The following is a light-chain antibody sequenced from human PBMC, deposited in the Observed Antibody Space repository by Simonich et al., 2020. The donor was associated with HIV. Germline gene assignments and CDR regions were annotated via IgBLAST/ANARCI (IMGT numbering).Light chain of an antibody. CDR3: QHYNNWPPYT. CDR1: QSVSRN. Sequence: EIVMTQSPATLSVSPGERATLPCRASQSVSRNLAWYQQRPGQAPRLLIFGSSTRATGIPARFSGSGSGTEFTLTISSMQSEDFAVYYCQHYNNWPPYTFGQGTKLEI. CDR2: GSS. V-gene: IGKV3-15*01. J-gene: IGKJ2*01.